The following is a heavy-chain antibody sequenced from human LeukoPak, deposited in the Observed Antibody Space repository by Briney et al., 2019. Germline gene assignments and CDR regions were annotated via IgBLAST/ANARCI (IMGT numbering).Heavy chain of an antibody. D-gene: IGHD6-13*01. CDR3: ARVGSSSWYYYYYMDV. Sequence: GSLRLSCAASGFTFSDYYMSWIRQAPGKGLEWVSYISSSGSTIYYADSVKGRFTISRDNAKNSLYLQMNSLRAEDTAVYYCARVGSSSWYYYYYMDVWGKGTTVTVSS. J-gene: IGHJ6*03. CDR2: ISSSGSTI. V-gene: IGHV3-11*04. CDR1: GFTFSDYY.